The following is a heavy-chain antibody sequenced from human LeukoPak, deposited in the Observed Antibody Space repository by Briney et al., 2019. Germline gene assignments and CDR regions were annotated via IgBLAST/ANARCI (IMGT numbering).Heavy chain of an antibody. CDR1: GFTFSRYA. D-gene: IGHD4-17*01. J-gene: IGHJ4*02. Sequence: GGFLRLSCVASGFTFSRYAMHWVRQAPGKGLEWVSAISGSGDSTYYADSVKGRFTISRDTAKNSLYLQMNSLRVEDTAVYSCARLRDTVTSASDYWGQGTLVTVSS. V-gene: IGHV3-21*01. CDR3: ARLRDTVTSASDY. CDR2: ISGSGDST.